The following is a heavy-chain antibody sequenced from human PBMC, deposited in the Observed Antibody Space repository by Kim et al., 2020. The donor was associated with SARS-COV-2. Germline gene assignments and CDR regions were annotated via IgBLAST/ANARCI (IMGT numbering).Heavy chain of an antibody. V-gene: IGHV3-23*01. Sequence: GGSLRLSCTASGFTFSNYDMSWVRQAPGKGLEWVASISGSAGSTYYADFVKGRFTISRDNSKNTLYVQMNTLRAEDTAMYYCAKDMMYCSGWFDSWGQGT. CDR2: ISGSAGST. CDR1: GFTFSNYD. CDR3: AKDMMYCSGWFDS. D-gene: IGHD6-19*01. J-gene: IGHJ5*01.